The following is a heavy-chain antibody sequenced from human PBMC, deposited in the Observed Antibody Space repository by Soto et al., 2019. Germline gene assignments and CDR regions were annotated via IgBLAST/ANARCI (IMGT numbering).Heavy chain of an antibody. CDR2: ISGTGGST. CDR1: GFTFSNYA. CDR3: AKPGYFGSGTSYNYYFDY. V-gene: IGHV3-23*01. Sequence: EVQLLDSGGGLVQPGGSLRLSCAASGFTFSNYAMIWVRQAPGKGLEWVSTISGTGGSTFYTDSVKGRFAISRDNSKNPLFLQMNSLRAEETAVYYCAKPGYFGSGTSYNYYFDYWGQGTLVTVSS. D-gene: IGHD3-10*01. J-gene: IGHJ4*02.